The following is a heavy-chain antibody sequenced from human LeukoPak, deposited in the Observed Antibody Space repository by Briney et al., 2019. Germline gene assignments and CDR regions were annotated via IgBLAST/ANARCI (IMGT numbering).Heavy chain of an antibody. CDR1: GGSISSGDYY. CDR2: IYYGGST. D-gene: IGHD2-15*01. V-gene: IGHV4-30-4*01. CDR3: ARANVVVVAATEFDY. J-gene: IGHJ4*02. Sequence: SETLSLTCTVSGGSISSGDYYWSWIRQPPGKGLEWIGYIYYGGSTYYNPSLKSRVTISVDTSKNQFSLKLSSVTAADTAVYYCARANVVVVAATEFDYWGQGTLVTVSS.